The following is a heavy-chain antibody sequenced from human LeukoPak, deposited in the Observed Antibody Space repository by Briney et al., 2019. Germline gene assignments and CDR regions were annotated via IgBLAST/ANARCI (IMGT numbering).Heavy chain of an antibody. V-gene: IGHV4-38-2*02. CDR1: GYSISSGYY. D-gene: IGHD2-2*02. J-gene: IGHJ4*02. CDR3: ARDLYQGYFDY. Sequence: SETLSLXCAVSGYSISSGYYWGWIRQPPGKGLEWIGSIYHSGSTYYNPSLKSRVTMSVDTSKNQFSLKLSSVTAADTAVYYCARDLYQGYFDYWGQGTLVTVSS. CDR2: IYHSGST.